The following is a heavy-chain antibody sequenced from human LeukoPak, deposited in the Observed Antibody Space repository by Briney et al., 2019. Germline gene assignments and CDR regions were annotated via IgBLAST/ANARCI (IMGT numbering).Heavy chain of an antibody. J-gene: IGHJ4*02. CDR2: ISYDGSNK. D-gene: IGHD3-10*01. CDR3: AKDSIMVRGVTVD. V-gene: IGHV3-30*18. Sequence: PGGSLRLSCAASGFTFSSYGMHWVRQAPGKGLEWVAVISYDGSNKYYADSVKGRFTISRDNSKNTLYLQMNSLRAEDTAVYYCAKDSIMVRGVTVDWGQGTLVTVSS. CDR1: GFTFSSYG.